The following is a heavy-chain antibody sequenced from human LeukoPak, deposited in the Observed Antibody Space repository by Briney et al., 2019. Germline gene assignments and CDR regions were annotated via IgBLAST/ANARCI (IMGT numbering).Heavy chain of an antibody. CDR1: GGSISSYY. V-gene: IGHV4-59*01. CDR3: ARDRTHYGMDV. Sequence: SETLSLTCTVSGGSISSYYWSWIRQPPGKGLEWIGYIYYSGSTNYNPFLKSRVTISVDTSKNQFSLKLSSVTAADTAVYYCARDRTHYGMDVWGQGTTVTVSS. CDR2: IYYSGST. J-gene: IGHJ6*02.